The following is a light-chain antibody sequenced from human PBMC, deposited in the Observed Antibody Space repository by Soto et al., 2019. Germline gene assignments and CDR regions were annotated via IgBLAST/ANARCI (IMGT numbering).Light chain of an antibody. CDR2: GAA. CDR1: QSINSY. Sequence: DIRMTRSPSSLSASVGYGFTITCRAIQSINSYLNWYQQKQWKAPKILIYGAASLQIGVPSRFSGSGSGTDFTIPITSLQPEDFATYYCQQSYSYLPWTFGQWTKVDIK. J-gene: IGKJ1*01. CDR3: QQSYSYLPWT. V-gene: IGKV1-39*01.